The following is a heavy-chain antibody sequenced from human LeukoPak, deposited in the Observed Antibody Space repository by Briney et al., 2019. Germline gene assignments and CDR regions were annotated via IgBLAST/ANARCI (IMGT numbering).Heavy chain of an antibody. V-gene: IGHV4-4*07. CDR1: GGSISSYS. CDR2: IYSSGST. J-gene: IGHJ3*02. CDR3: ARGIYGSGLAAFDI. Sequence: PSETLSLTCTVSGGSISSYSWNWIRQPAGKGLEWIAHIYSSGSTNYNPSLKSRVTMSVDTSKNQFSLRLSSVTAADTAVYYCARGIYGSGLAAFDIWGQGTMVTVPS. D-gene: IGHD3-10*01.